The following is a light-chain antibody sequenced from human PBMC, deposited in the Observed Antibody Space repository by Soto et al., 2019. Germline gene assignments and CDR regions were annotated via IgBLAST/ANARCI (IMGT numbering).Light chain of an antibody. V-gene: IGLV2-14*01. Sequence: QSALTQPASMSGSPGQSITISCPRTSSGIGRYNFVSWNQHHPAIAPNLIIYEAPKRPSGDCYRFSGSKSGNTASLSLSGLEDEDEADYYCNSYTVTSPYVFGTGTKVTVL. CDR1: SSGIGRYNF. CDR2: EAP. J-gene: IGLJ1*01. CDR3: NSYTVTSPYV.